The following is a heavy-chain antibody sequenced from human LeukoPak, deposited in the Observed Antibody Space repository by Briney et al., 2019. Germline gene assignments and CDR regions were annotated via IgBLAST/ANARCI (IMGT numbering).Heavy chain of an antibody. CDR3: TRDPHYYHGNPHDF. V-gene: IGHV3-49*03. CDR1: EVTFGDYP. D-gene: IGHD4-23*01. J-gene: IGHJ4*02. CDR2: IRSKDHGGTT. Sequence: HPGGCLRLSCTAAEVTFGDYPVSWFRQAPWKGLEWLIFIRSKDHGGTTEYAASVKGRFTISRDDSNSIAYLQMNSLIIEDTAVYFCTRDPHYYHGNPHDFWGQGTRVTVSS.